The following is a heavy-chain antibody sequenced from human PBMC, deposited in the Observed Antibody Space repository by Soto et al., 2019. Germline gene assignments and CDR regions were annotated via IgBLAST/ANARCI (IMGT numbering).Heavy chain of an antibody. CDR1: GGTFSSYA. CDR2: IIPIFGTA. V-gene: IGHV1-69*13. J-gene: IGHJ4*02. CDR3: ASSSSSGYSRLTG. Sequence: ASVKVSCKASGGTFSSYAISWVRQAPGQGLEWMGGIIPIFGTANYAQKFQGRVTITADESTSTAYMELSSLRSEDTAVYYCASSSSSGYSRLTGWGQGTLVTVSS. D-gene: IGHD3-22*01.